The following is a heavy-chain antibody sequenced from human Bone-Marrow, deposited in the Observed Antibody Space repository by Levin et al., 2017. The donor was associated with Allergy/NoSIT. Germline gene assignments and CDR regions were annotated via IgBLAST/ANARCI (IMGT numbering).Heavy chain of an antibody. J-gene: IGHJ4*02. V-gene: IGHV1-8*01. CDR2: IHPKSGKT. CDR3: ARPMFFCSGGRCYSDL. Sequence: ASVKVSCKASGYAFHNYEINWVRQATGQGPEWMGWIHPKSGKTAYAQKFQGRISMTRDTSINIAYMELTSLTSEDTAVYYCARPMFFCSGGRCYSDLWGQGSLVTVSS. D-gene: IGHD2-15*01. CDR1: GYAFHNYE.